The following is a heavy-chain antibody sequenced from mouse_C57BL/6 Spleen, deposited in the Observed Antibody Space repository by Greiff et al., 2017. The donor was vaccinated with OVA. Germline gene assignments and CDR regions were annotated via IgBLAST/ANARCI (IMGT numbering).Heavy chain of an antibody. V-gene: IGHV1-15*01. J-gene: IGHJ2*01. CDR1: GYTFTDYE. Sequence: QVQLQQSGAELVRPGASVTLSCKASGYTFTDYEMHWVKQTPVHGLEWIGAIDPETGGTAYNQKFKGKAILTADKSSSTAYMELRSLTSEDSAVYYCTRGDYDYDYFDYWGKGTTLTVSS. CDR3: TRGDYDYDYFDY. D-gene: IGHD2-4*01. CDR2: IDPETGGT.